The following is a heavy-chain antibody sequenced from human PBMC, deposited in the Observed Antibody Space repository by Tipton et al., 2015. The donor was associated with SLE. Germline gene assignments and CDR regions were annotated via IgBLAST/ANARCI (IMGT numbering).Heavy chain of an antibody. D-gene: IGHD2-15*01. Sequence: GSLRLSCAASGFTFSSYAMSWVRQAPGKGLEWVSAISGSGGSTYYADSVKGRFTISRDNSKNTLYLQMNSLRAEDTAVYYCAKVVGVVVVTPHDAFDIWGQGTMVTVSS. CDR3: AKVVGVVVVTPHDAFDI. CDR2: ISGSGGST. CDR1: GFTFSSYA. J-gene: IGHJ3*02. V-gene: IGHV3-23*01.